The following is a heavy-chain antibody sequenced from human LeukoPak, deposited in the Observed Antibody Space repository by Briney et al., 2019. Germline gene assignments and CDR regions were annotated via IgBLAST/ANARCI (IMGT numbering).Heavy chain of an antibody. J-gene: IGHJ5*02. CDR2: INPNSGGT. Sequence: ASVKVSCKASGYTLTGYYMHWVRQAPGQGLEWMGWINPNSGGTNYAQNFQGRVTMSRDTSISTAHMELSSLRSDDTAVYYCARRSRDRSVTGTLGLFDPWGQGTLVIVPS. D-gene: IGHD6-19*01. CDR1: GYTLTGYY. V-gene: IGHV1-2*02. CDR3: ARRSRDRSVTGTLGLFDP.